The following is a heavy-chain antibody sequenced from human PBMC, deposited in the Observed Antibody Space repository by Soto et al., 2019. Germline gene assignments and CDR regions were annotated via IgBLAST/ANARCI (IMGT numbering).Heavy chain of an antibody. CDR3: AKDLELLHAAFDI. D-gene: IGHD1-26*01. CDR2: ISGSGGST. V-gene: IGHV3-23*01. J-gene: IGHJ3*02. CDR1: GITFRSRA. Sequence: EEQLLESGGDLVQPGGSLRLSCVASGITFRSRAMSWVRQAPGEGLEWVSAISGSGGSTYYADSVKGRFTISRDNSKNTLYLQMNSLRAEDTAVYYCAKDLELLHAAFDIWGQGTMVTVSS.